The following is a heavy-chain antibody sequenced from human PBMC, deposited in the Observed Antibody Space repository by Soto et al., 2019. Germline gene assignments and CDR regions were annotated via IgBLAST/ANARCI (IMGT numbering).Heavy chain of an antibody. Sequence: QVQLVQSGAEVKKPGTSVKVSCKASGGTFSSYAISWVRQAPGQGLEWLGGIIPIFGTANYAQKFQGRVTITADESTSTAYMELSSLRSEDTAVYYCARGKPVYSSSWYVVDYWGQGTLVTVSS. J-gene: IGHJ4*02. CDR2: IIPIFGTA. V-gene: IGHV1-69*01. D-gene: IGHD6-13*01. CDR3: ARGKPVYSSSWYVVDY. CDR1: GGTFSSYA.